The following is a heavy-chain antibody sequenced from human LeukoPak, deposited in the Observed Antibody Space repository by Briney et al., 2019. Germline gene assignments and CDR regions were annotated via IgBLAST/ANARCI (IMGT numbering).Heavy chain of an antibody. CDR1: GDTFTSYD. D-gene: IGHD4-11*01. V-gene: IGHV1-8*03. Sequence: GASVKVSCKASGDTFTSYDINWVRQATGQGLEWMGWMNPNSGNTGYAQKCQGRVTSTADESTSTAYMEQSSLRSEDTAVYYCATGHPSQQLQVASYYYYYMDVWGKGTTVTVAS. CDR3: ATGHPSQQLQVASYYYYYMDV. J-gene: IGHJ6*03. CDR2: MNPNSGNT.